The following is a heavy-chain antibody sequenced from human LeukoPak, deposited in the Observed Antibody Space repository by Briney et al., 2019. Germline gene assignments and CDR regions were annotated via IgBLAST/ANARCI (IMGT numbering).Heavy chain of an antibody. V-gene: IGHV1-69*02. J-gene: IGHJ1*01. Sequence: ASVKVSCKASGGTFSSYTISWVRQAPGQGLEWMGRIIPILGIANYAQKFQGRVTITPDKSTSAAYMELSSLRSEDTAVYYCARDACSGGSCYSHYFQHWGQGTLVTVSS. CDR3: ARDACSGGSCYSHYFQH. D-gene: IGHD2-15*01. CDR1: GGTFSSYT. CDR2: IIPILGIA.